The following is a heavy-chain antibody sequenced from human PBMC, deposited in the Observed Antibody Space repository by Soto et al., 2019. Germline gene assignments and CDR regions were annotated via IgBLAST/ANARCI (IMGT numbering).Heavy chain of an antibody. CDR1: GYTFTDYY. Sequence: ASVKVSCKTSGYTFTDYYMHWVGHAPGQGREWMGWINPNSGGPISAQKVEGRGSMTRDTSISTGYVERRRLRADEKGVWDCETGGTTSLDYWRQGPQVT. CDR3: ETGGTTSLDY. D-gene: IGHD6-13*01. J-gene: IGHJ4*02. CDR2: INPNSGGP. V-gene: IGHV1-2*02.